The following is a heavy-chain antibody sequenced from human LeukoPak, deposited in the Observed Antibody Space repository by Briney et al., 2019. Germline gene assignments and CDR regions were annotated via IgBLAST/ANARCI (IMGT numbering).Heavy chain of an antibody. J-gene: IGHJ5*02. CDR3: ARDNSVGDIAWWFDP. V-gene: IGHV1-46*01. Sequence: GASVKVSCKASGYTFINHWMHWVRQAPGHGLEWVGLINPTGTTTLYAQKFQGRITLTRDMSATTDYMELSSLTSEDTAVYYCARDNSVGDIAWWFDPWGQGTLVTVSS. CDR1: GYTFINHW. CDR2: INPTGTTT. D-gene: IGHD1-26*01.